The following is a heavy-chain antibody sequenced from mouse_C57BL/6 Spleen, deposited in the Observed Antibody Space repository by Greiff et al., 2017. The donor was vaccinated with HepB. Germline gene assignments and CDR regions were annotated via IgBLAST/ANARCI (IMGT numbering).Heavy chain of an antibody. V-gene: IGHV3-6*01. CDR2: ISYDGSN. CDR1: GYSITSGYY. CDR3: ARDYYYDYAGGFAY. J-gene: IGHJ3*01. D-gene: IGHD2-4*01. Sequence: EVQLQESGPGLVKPSQSLSLTCSVTGYSITSGYYWNWIRQFPGNKLEWMGYISYDGSNNYNPSLKNRISITRDTSKNQFFLKLNSVTTEDTATYFCARDYYYDYAGGFAYRGQGALVTVSA.